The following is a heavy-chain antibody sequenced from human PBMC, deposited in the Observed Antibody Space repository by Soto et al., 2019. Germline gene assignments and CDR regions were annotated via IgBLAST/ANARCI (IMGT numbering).Heavy chain of an antibody. CDR3: AKGWSDYFDP. Sequence: PGGSLILSCAASGFIFSTYAMNWVRQAPGKGLEWVSAVSGSGGSTYYADSVKGLFTISRDNAKNALYLQMNSLRAEDTAVYHCAKGWSDYFDPWGQGTLVTVSS. J-gene: IGHJ4*02. CDR1: GFIFSTYA. V-gene: IGHV3-23*01. D-gene: IGHD2-15*01. CDR2: VSGSGGST.